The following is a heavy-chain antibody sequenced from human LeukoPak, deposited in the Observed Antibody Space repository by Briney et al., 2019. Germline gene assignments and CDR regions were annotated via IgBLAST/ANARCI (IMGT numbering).Heavy chain of an antibody. J-gene: IGHJ6*02. CDR2: ISAYNGNT. CDR1: GYTFTSYY. V-gene: IGHV1-18*04. Sequence: ASVKVSCKASGYTFTSYYMHWVRQAPGQGLEWMGWISAYNGNTNYAQKLQGRVTMTTDTSTSTAYMELRSLRSDDTAVYYCAREGRAGDYDFWSGYNFYYYGMDVWGQGTLVTVSS. CDR3: AREGRAGDYDFWSGYNFYYYGMDV. D-gene: IGHD3-3*01.